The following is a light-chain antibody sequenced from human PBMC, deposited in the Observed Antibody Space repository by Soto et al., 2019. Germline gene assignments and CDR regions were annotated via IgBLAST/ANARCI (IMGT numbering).Light chain of an antibody. V-gene: IGKV1-6*01. Sequence: ANHLTQSPSSLSASVGDRVTITCRASQGIRTDLGWYQQSPGKAPKVLIVGASTLQSGVPSRFSGSGSGTDFTLSTISLQPADSTTYYCLQDFSYPRTFGQGTKVDIK. CDR3: LQDFSYPRT. CDR1: QGIRTD. CDR2: GAS. J-gene: IGKJ1*01.